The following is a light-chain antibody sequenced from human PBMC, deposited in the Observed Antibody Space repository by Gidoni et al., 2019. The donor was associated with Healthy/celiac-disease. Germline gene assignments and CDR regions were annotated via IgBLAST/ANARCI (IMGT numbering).Light chain of an antibody. J-gene: IGLJ2*01. CDR2: RDS. Sequence: SSELTQPLSVSLALGQTARITCGGNNIGSKNVHWYQQKPGQAPVLVIYRDSNRPSGIPERFSGSNSGNTATLTISRAQAGDETDYYCQVWDSSRGVFGGGTKLTVL. CDR3: QVWDSSRGV. CDR1: NIGSKN. V-gene: IGLV3-9*01.